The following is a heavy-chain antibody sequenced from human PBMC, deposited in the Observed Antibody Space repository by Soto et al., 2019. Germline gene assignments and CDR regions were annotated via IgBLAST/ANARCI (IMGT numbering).Heavy chain of an antibody. CDR2: IIPIFGTA. CDR1: GGTFSSYA. J-gene: IGHJ5*02. Sequence: QVQLVQSGAEVKKPGSSVKVSCKASGGTFSSYAISWVRQAPGQGLEWMGGIIPIFGTANYAQKFQGRVTITADESTSXXYMELSSLRSEDTAVYYCAVARGPDYGDYRNWFDPWGQGTLVTVSS. V-gene: IGHV1-69*12. D-gene: IGHD4-17*01. CDR3: AVARGPDYGDYRNWFDP.